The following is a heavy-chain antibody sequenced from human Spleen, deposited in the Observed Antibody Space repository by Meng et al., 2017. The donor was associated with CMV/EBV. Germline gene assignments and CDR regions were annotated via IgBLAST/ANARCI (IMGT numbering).Heavy chain of an antibody. CDR3: AREESYYYDSSVVVDP. Sequence: GSLSSGCYYWSWIRQHPGKGLEWLGYIYYSGSTYYNPSLKSRVTISVDTSKNQFSLKLSSVTAADTAVYYCAREESYYYDSSVVVDPWGQGTLVTVSS. CDR1: GSLSSGCYY. CDR2: IYYSGST. J-gene: IGHJ5*02. V-gene: IGHV4-31*02. D-gene: IGHD3-22*01.